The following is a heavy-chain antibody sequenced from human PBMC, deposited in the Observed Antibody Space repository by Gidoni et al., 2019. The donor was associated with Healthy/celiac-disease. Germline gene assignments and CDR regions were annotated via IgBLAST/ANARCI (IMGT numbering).Heavy chain of an antibody. J-gene: IGHJ5*02. CDR3: ARAASSMVRGVHNWFDP. CDR2: MNHNRGNT. D-gene: IGHD3-10*01. CDR1: GYTFTSYD. V-gene: IGHV1-8*01. Sequence: QVQLVQSGAEVKKPGASVKVTCKASGYTFTSYDINWVRQATGQGLEWMGWMNHNRGNTGYAQKFQGRVTMTRNTSISTAYMELSSLRSEDTAVYYCARAASSMVRGVHNWFDPWGQGTLVTVSS.